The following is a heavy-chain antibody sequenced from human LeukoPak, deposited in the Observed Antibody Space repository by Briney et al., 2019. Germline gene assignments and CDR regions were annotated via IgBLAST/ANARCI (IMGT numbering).Heavy chain of an antibody. Sequence: GASVKVSCKASGYTFTDYNIHWVRQAPGQGLEWMGWISPNSGGTNYAQKFQGRDTMTRDTSITTAYMELSRLRSDDTAMYYCTVWFGELTHWGQGTLVTVSS. V-gene: IGHV1-2*02. CDR3: TVWFGELTH. D-gene: IGHD3-10*01. J-gene: IGHJ4*02. CDR2: ISPNSGGT. CDR1: GYTFTDYN.